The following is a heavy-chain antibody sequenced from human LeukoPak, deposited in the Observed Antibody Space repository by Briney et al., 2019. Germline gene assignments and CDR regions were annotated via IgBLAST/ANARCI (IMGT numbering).Heavy chain of an antibody. CDR1: GASITTDSYY. CDR3: GRHVSPGWPYHYGLDF. V-gene: IGHV4-39*01. J-gene: IGHJ6*02. CDR2: AYHSGGT. D-gene: IGHD6-19*01. Sequence: PSETLSLTCTVSGASITTDSYYWGWIRQPPGKGLEWVGSAYHSGGTYYNPSLQSRITISVDTSKNQFSLRLNSVTAADTAVYYCGRHVSPGWPYHYGLDFWGQGTTVTVSS.